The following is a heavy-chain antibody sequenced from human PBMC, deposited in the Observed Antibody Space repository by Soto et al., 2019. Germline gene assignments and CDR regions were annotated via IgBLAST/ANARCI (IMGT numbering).Heavy chain of an antibody. CDR1: GYTFTSYG. V-gene: IGHV1-18*01. CDR3: ARDHYYDSSGYPSPNWFDP. D-gene: IGHD3-22*01. CDR2: ISAYNGNT. Sequence: ASVKVSCKASGYTFTSYGISWVRQAPGQGLEWMGWISAYNGNTNYAQKLQGRVTMTTDTSTSTAYVELRSLRSDDTAVYCCARDHYYDSSGYPSPNWFDPWGQGTLVTVS. J-gene: IGHJ5*02.